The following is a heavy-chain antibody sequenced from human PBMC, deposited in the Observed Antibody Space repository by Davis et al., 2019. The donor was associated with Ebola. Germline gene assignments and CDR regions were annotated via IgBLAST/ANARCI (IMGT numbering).Heavy chain of an antibody. J-gene: IGHJ6*02. D-gene: IGHD3-9*01. CDR2: IYYSGST. CDR3: ARESDYDILTGSFDYYGMDV. V-gene: IGHV4-59*12. Sequence: SETLSLTCTVSGGSISSYYWSWIRQPPGKGLEWIGYIYYSGSTNYNPSLKSRVTISVDTSKNQFSLKLSSVTAADTAVYYCARESDYDILTGSFDYYGMDVWVQGTTVTVSS. CDR1: GGSISSYY.